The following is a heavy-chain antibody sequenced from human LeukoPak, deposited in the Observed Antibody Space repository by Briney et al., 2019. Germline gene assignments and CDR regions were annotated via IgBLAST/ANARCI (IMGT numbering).Heavy chain of an antibody. J-gene: IGHJ4*02. Sequence: SETLSLTCAVYGGSFSGYYWSWIRQPPAKGLEWIGEINHSGSTNYNPSLKRQVTISVDTSKNQFSLKLSSVTAADTAVYYCATVSGGSRKSVDYWGQGTLVTVSS. CDR3: ATVSGGSRKSVDY. CDR1: GGSFSGYY. V-gene: IGHV4-34*01. D-gene: IGHD2-15*01. CDR2: INHSGST.